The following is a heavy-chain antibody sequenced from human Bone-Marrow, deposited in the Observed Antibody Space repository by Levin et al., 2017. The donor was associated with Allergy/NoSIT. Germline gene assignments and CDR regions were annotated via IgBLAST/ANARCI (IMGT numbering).Heavy chain of an antibody. J-gene: IGHJ4*02. Sequence: PGESLKISCAASGFTFGRYYMHWVRQAPGKGLVWVSRITLDVTDTYYADSVKGRFTISRDNAENTLFLQMNSLRAEDTAIYYCARGGCSSTSCLDYWGQGILVTVSS. D-gene: IGHD2-2*01. CDR1: GFTFGRYY. V-gene: IGHV3-74*01. CDR2: ITLDVTDT. CDR3: ARGGCSSTSCLDY.